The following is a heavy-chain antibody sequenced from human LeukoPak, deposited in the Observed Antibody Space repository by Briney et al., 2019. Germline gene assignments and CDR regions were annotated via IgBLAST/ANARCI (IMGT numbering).Heavy chain of an antibody. V-gene: IGHV3-7*01. CDR2: IKQDGSEK. Sequence: TGGSLRLSCAASGFSLSNYWMTWVRQAPGKGLEWVANIKQDGSEKNYVDSAKGRFTISRDNAKNSLYLQMNSLRAEDTAVYYCARDRSSARFLTGYYPALDYWGQGTLVTVSS. J-gene: IGHJ4*02. D-gene: IGHD3-9*01. CDR1: GFSLSNYW. CDR3: ARDRSSARFLTGYYPALDY.